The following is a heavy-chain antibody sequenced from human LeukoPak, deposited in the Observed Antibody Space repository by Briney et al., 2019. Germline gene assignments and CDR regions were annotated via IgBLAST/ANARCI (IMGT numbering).Heavy chain of an antibody. CDR1: GYSFTSYW. J-gene: IGHJ6*03. CDR3: ARVGIVVVPAAIAYYYYYMDV. Sequence: PGESLKISCKGSGYSFTSYWIGWVRQMPGKGLEWMGIIYPGGSDTRYSPSFQGQVTISADKSISTAYLQWSSLKASDTAMYYCARVGIVVVPAAIAYYYYYMDVWGKGTTVTVSS. D-gene: IGHD2-2*03. CDR2: IYPGGSDT. V-gene: IGHV5-51*01.